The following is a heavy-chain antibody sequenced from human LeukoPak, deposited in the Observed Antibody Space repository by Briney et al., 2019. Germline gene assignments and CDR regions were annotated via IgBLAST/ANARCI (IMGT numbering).Heavy chain of an antibody. CDR1: GYSFTSYW. CDR2: IDPSDSYT. CDR3: ARLAAAGTGDNWFDP. Sequence: GESLKISCKGSGYSFTSYWISWVRQMPGKGLEWMGRIDPSDSYTNYSPSFQGHITISADKSISTAYLQWSSLKASDTAMYYCARLAAAGTGDNWFDPWGQGTLVTVSS. J-gene: IGHJ5*02. D-gene: IGHD6-13*01. V-gene: IGHV5-10-1*01.